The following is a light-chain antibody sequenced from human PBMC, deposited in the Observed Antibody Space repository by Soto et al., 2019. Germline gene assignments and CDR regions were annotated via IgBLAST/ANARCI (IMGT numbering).Light chain of an antibody. V-gene: IGLV2-14*01. J-gene: IGLJ1*01. CDR3: SSYTSSSTLYV. CDR2: EVS. CDR1: ISDVGGYNY. Sequence: QSALTQPASVSGSPGQSITISCTGTISDVGGYNYVSWYQQHPGKAPRLMIYEVSNRPSGVSNRFSGSKSGNTASLTISGLQAEDEADYYCSSYTSSSTLYVFGTGTKV.